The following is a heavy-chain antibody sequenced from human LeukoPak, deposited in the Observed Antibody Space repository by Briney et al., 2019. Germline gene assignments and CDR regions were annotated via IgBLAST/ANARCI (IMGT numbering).Heavy chain of an antibody. CDR3: ARDPGYSSGWYFDY. D-gene: IGHD6-19*01. CDR2: IYSGGST. CDR1: GFTVSSNY. J-gene: IGHJ4*02. Sequence: GGSLRLSCAASGFTVSSNYMSGVRQAPEKGLVWVSVIYSGGSTYYADPVKGRFTISRDNSKNTLYLQMNSLGAEDTAVYYCARDPGYSSGWYFDYWGQGTLVTVSS. V-gene: IGHV3-53*01.